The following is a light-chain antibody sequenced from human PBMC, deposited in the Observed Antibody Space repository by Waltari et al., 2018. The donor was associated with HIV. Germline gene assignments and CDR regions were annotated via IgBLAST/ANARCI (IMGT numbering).Light chain of an antibody. V-gene: IGLV1-44*01. CDR2: SNN. CDR1: RSNIGSNT. Sequence: QSVLTQPPPASGTPGPTVTISCSGSRSNIGSNTVNWYQHLPGTAPKVLIYSNNVRASGVPVRFSGFKSGTSASLAISGLQAQDEADYYCTTWDDSLNVLVFGGGTEVTVL. J-gene: IGLJ3*02. CDR3: TTWDDSLNVLV.